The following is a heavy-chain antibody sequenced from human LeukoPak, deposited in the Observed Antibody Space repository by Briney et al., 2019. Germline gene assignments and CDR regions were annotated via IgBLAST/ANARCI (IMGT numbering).Heavy chain of an antibody. Sequence: ASVQVSCKASGYTFTTYGIIWVRQAPGPGLEWMGWISTYNAKTRYAQNLQGRVAMTTDTSTSKVYMELRSLTSDDTAVYYCARDTGSNFFDPWGQGTLVTVAS. CDR2: ISTYNAKT. J-gene: IGHJ5*02. D-gene: IGHD1-26*01. V-gene: IGHV1-18*01. CDR1: GYTFTTYG. CDR3: ARDTGSNFFDP.